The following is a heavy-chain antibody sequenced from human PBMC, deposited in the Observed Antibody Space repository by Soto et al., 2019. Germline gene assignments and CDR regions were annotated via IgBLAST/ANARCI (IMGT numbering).Heavy chain of an antibody. J-gene: IGHJ3*02. CDR3: AADAQCSSNTCPGALDI. V-gene: IGHV3-15*01. CDR1: GFTFRHVW. Sequence: DVQLVESGGGLVRPGGSLRLSCVASGFTFRHVWMTWVRQAPGKGLEWVGRIKRKSDGETTDYASPVKGRFTISRDDLINTLYLQMNSLKIEDTAVYYRAADAQCSSNTCPGALDIWDQGTMVAVS. CDR2: IKRKSDGETT. D-gene: IGHD2-2*01.